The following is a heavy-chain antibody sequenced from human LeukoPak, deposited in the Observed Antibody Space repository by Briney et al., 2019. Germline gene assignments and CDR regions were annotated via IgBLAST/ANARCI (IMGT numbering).Heavy chain of an antibody. Sequence: ASVTVSFKASGYTFTDYYMHWVRQAPGQGLAWMGWINPNSGGTNYAQKFQGRVTMTRDTSISTAYMELSRLRSDDTAVYYCARDGGEGYCSGGSCYSTAGAFDIWGQGTMVTVSS. D-gene: IGHD2-15*01. CDR3: ARDGGEGYCSGGSCYSTAGAFDI. CDR1: GYTFTDYY. CDR2: INPNSGGT. J-gene: IGHJ3*02. V-gene: IGHV1-2*02.